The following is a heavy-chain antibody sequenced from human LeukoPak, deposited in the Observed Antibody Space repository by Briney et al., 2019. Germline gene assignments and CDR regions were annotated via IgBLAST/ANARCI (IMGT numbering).Heavy chain of an antibody. CDR3: VRGALPGDNWSFDL. CDR1: AFPFSAYD. V-gene: IGHV3-13*05. Sequence: PGGSLRLSCETAAFPFSAYDMHWFRQAPGKGLEWGSAFGSAGDPYYPGAVRGRFTISSDYAKNSLYLQMNSLRTGDTAVYFCVRGALPGDNWSFDLWGRGTLVTVAS. J-gene: IGHJ2*01. CDR2: FGSAGDP.